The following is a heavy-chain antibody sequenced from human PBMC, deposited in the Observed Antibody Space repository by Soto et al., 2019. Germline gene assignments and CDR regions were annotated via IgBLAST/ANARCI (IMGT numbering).Heavy chain of an antibody. D-gene: IGHD1-26*01. Sequence: QVQLVQSGAELKQPGSSGKVSCKASGGTFSSYAISWVRQAPGHGLELMGGFIPIFGTAHYAKKFPGRVTITADESTSTAYMELSSLGSEDTAGYYCARKVVGATRGYYYSGMDVWGQGTRVTVSS. CDR1: GGTFSSYA. CDR2: FIPIFGTA. V-gene: IGHV1-69*01. CDR3: ARKVVGATRGYYYSGMDV. J-gene: IGHJ6*02.